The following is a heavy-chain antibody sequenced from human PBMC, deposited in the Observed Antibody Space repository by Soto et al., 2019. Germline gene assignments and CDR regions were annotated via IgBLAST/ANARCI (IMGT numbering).Heavy chain of an antibody. D-gene: IGHD6-13*01. CDR2: ISAYNGNT. CDR3: ARTIAAAGRGYFDY. CDR1: GYTFTSYG. Sequence: ASVKVSCKASGYTFTSYGISWVRQAPGQGLEWMGWISAYNGNTNYAQKLQGRVTMTTDTSTSTAYMELRSLRSDDTAVYYGARTIAAAGRGYFDYWGQGTLVTVSS. J-gene: IGHJ4*02. V-gene: IGHV1-18*04.